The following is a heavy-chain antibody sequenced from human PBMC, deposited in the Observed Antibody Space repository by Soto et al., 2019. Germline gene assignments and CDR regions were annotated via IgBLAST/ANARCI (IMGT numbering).Heavy chain of an antibody. J-gene: IGHJ5*02. CDR3: ARHLSGDYPNSNWFDP. Sequence: PSETLSLTCTVSGDSIDNTVFFWNWIRQHPEKGLEWIGYISSSGKTDYNPSLKSRVTMSLDTSRNQFSLNLTSVTAADTAVYFCARHLSGDYPNSNWFDPWGQGTLVTVSS. CDR1: GDSIDNTVFF. CDR2: ISSSGKT. D-gene: IGHD4-17*01. V-gene: IGHV4-31*03.